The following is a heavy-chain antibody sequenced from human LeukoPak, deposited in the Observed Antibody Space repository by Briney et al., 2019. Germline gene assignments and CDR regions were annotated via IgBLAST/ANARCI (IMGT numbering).Heavy chain of an antibody. D-gene: IGHD1-26*01. J-gene: IGHJ4*02. CDR3: AKTGGATNFGPLDS. Sequence: GGSLRLSCVGSGFTFSNYAMTWVRQAPGKGLEWVSALRNSGSSPYYADSVKGRFTIPRDNSQNTLYLQMNSLRAEDTAVYYCAKTGGATNFGPLDSWGQGTLVFVSS. CDR2: LRNSGSSP. V-gene: IGHV3-23*01. CDR1: GFTFSNYA.